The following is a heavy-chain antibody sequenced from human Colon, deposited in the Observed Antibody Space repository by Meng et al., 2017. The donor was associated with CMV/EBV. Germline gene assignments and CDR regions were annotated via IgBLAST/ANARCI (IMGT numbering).Heavy chain of an antibody. V-gene: IGHV3-9*01. CDR3: AKAVAPSDYYYRGMDV. D-gene: IGHD5-12*01. CDR1: GFTFSSYS. CDR2: ISWNSGSI. J-gene: IGHJ6*02. Sequence: SLKISCTASGFTFSSYSMNWVRQAPGKGLEWVSGISWNSGSIGYADSVKGRFTISRDNAKNSLYLQMNSLRAEDTALYYCAKAVAPSDYYYRGMDVWGQGTTVTVSS.